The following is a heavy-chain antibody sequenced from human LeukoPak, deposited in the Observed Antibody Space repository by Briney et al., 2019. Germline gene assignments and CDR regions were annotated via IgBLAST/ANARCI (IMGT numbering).Heavy chain of an antibody. D-gene: IGHD5-24*01. CDR1: GFTFSSYG. V-gene: IGHV3-23*01. CDR2: ISGSGGSI. Sequence: PGGSLRLSCAASGFTFSSYGMSWVRQAPGKGLEWVSAISGSGGSIGYADSVKGRFTIYRDNCKNSLYLQMNSLRAEDTALYYCAKDITSALDSYNFDYWGQGTLVTVSS. CDR3: AKDITSALDSYNFDY. J-gene: IGHJ4*02.